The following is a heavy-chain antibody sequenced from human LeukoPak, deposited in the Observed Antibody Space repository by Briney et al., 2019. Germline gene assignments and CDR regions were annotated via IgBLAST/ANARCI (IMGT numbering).Heavy chain of an antibody. D-gene: IGHD2-15*01. Sequence: SETLSLTCTVSGGSISSYYWSWIRQPPGKGLEWIGYIYYSGSTNYNPSLKSRVTISVDTSKNQFSLKLSSVTAADTAVYYCARVGGYCSGGSCYYYYYMDVWGKGTTVTVSS. V-gene: IGHV4-59*01. CDR3: ARVGGYCSGGSCYYYYYMDV. CDR1: GGSISSYY. J-gene: IGHJ6*03. CDR2: IYYSGST.